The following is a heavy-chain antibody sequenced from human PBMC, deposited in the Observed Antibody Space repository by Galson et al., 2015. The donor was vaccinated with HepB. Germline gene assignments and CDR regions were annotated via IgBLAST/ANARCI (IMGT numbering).Heavy chain of an antibody. V-gene: IGHV3-53*01. CDR1: GFTVRTNY. J-gene: IGHJ4*02. D-gene: IGHD7-27*01. CDR3: ARGVDWGSGFDY. CDR2: IYSGGST. Sequence: SLRLSCAVSGFTVRTNYMSWVRQAPGKGLEWVSIIYSGGSTYYADSVKGRFTISRDISESTVYLQVNSLRVEDTAVYYCARGVDWGSGFDYWGQGTLVTVSS.